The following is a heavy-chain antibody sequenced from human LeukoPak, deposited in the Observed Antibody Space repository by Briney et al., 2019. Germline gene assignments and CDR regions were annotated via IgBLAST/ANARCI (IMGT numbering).Heavy chain of an antibody. V-gene: IGHV1-18*01. D-gene: IGHD1-26*01. CDR2: ISAYNGNT. CDR1: GYTFTCYG. Sequence: GASVKVSCKASGYTFTCYGISWVRQAPGQGLEWMGWISAYNGNTNYAQKLQGRVTMTTDTSTSTAYMELRSLGSDDTAVYYCARDPTVPGSRRFDYWGQGTLVTVSS. J-gene: IGHJ4*02. CDR3: ARDPTVPGSRRFDY.